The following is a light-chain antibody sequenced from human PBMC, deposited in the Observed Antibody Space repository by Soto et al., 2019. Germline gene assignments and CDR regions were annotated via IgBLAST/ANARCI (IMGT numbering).Light chain of an antibody. CDR2: GNI. Sequence: QSVLAQPPSVSGAPGQRVTISCTGSSSNIGAGYPVHWYQQRPGTAPKLLIYGNINRPSGVPDRFSGSKSGTSASLAITGLQAEDEADYYCQSYDSSLEKVVFGGGTKLTVL. J-gene: IGLJ2*01. V-gene: IGLV1-40*01. CDR3: QSYDSSLEKVV. CDR1: SSNIGAGYP.